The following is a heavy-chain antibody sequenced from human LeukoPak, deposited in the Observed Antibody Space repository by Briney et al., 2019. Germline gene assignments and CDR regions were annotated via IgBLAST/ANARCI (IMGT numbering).Heavy chain of an antibody. Sequence: GGSLRLSCAASGFTFSSSAMSWVRQAPGKGLEWVSAISNNGGYTYYADSVQGRFTISRDNSKSTLWLQMNSLRAEDTAIYYCAFPAHHWLVRGAFDIWGQGTMVTVSS. CDR1: GFTFSSSA. V-gene: IGHV3-23*01. J-gene: IGHJ3*02. CDR3: AFPAHHWLVRGAFDI. CDR2: ISNNGGYT. D-gene: IGHD6-19*01.